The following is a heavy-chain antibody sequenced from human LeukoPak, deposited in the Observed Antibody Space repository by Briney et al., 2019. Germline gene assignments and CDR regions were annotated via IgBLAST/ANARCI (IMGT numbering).Heavy chain of an antibody. J-gene: IGHJ3*02. CDR2: IYTSGST. V-gene: IGHV4-4*07. CDR3: ARDPAAGTAFDI. Sequence: SETLSLTCTVSGGSISSSYWSWIRQPAGKGLEWIGRIYTSGSTNYNPSLKSRVTISVDTSKNQFSLKLSSVTAADTAVYYCARDPAAGTAFDIWGQGTMVTVSS. CDR1: GGSISSSY. D-gene: IGHD6-13*01.